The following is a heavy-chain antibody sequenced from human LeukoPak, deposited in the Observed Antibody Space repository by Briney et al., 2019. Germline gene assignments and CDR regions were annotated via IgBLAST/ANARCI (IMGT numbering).Heavy chain of an antibody. D-gene: IGHD2-2*01. CDR1: GFTFSSYG. Sequence: GGSLRLSCAASGFTFSSYGMPWVRQAPGKGLEWVAVIWYDGSNKYYADSVKGRFTISRDNSKNTLYLQMNSLRAEDTAVYYCARVGDCSSTSCYYYYYYGMDVWGQGTTVTVSS. CDR3: ARVGDCSSTSCYYYYYYGMDV. V-gene: IGHV3-33*01. J-gene: IGHJ6*02. CDR2: IWYDGSNK.